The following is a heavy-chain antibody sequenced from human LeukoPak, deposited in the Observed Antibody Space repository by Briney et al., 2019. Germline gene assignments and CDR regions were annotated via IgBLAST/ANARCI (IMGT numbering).Heavy chain of an antibody. D-gene: IGHD2-2*01. CDR3: AKGTCSSTSCYFDY. J-gene: IGHJ4*02. CDR1: GFTFSSYW. Sequence: GGSLRLSCAASGFTFSSYWMHWVRQAPGKGLEWVSGISWNSGSIGYADSVKGRFTISRDNAKNSLYLQMNSLRAEDMALYYCAKGTCSSTSCYFDYWGQGTLVTVSS. V-gene: IGHV3-9*03. CDR2: ISWNSGSI.